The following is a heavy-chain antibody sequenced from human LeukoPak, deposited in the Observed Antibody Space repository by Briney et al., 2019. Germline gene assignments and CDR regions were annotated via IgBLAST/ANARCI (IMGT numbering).Heavy chain of an antibody. CDR3: TRDPYYYDSSAPLDPVV. V-gene: IGHV3-49*03. D-gene: IGHD3-22*01. Sequence: GGSLRLSCTASGFTFGDYAMSWFRQAPGKGLEWVGFIGSKAYGGTTEYAASVKGRFTISRDDSKSIAYLQMNSLRTEDTAVCYCTRDPYYYDSSAPLDPVVWGQGTMVTVSS. CDR2: IGSKAYGGTT. CDR1: GFTFGDYA. J-gene: IGHJ3*01.